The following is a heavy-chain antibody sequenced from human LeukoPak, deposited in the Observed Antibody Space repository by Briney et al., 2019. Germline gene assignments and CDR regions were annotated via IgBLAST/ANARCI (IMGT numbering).Heavy chain of an antibody. D-gene: IGHD3-16*01. CDR3: AIRRDFIDY. J-gene: IGHJ4*02. CDR2: SSSSGSTI. Sequence: GGSLRLSCAASGFTLSDYYMSWIRQAPGKGLEWVSYSSSSGSTIYYADSVKGRFAISRDNAKNSLYLQMNSLRAEDTAVYYCAIRRDFIDYWGPGTLVTVSS. CDR1: GFTLSDYY. V-gene: IGHV3-11*01.